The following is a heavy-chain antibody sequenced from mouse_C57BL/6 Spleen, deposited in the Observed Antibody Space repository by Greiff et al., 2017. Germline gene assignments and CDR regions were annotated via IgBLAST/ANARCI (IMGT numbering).Heavy chain of an antibody. J-gene: IGHJ2*01. Sequence: VQLQQPGAELVKPGASVKLSCKASGYTFTSYWMHWVKQRPGQGLEWIGMIHPNSGSTNYNEKFKSKATLTVDKSSSTAYMQLSSLTSEDSAVYYCARSGGNYEDEDYFDYWGQGTTLTVSS. D-gene: IGHD2-1*01. V-gene: IGHV1-64*01. CDR1: GYTFTSYW. CDR2: IHPNSGST. CDR3: ARSGGNYEDEDYFDY.